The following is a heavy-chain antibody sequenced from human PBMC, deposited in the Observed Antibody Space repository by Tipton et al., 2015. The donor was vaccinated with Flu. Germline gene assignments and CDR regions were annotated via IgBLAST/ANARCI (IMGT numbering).Heavy chain of an antibody. CDR1: GGSFSGYY. CDR3: ARSVVGSGSQYPVGYYYYGMDV. D-gene: IGHD3-10*01. CDR2: IDHSGTT. J-gene: IGHJ6*02. Sequence: TLSLTCVVHGGSFSGYYWSWIRRSPGKGLEWIGEIDHSGTTNYSPSLKSRVTISRDTSKIQFSLNMGSVTAADTAVYYCARSVVGSGSQYPVGYYYYGMDVWGQGTTVTVS. V-gene: IGHV4-34*01.